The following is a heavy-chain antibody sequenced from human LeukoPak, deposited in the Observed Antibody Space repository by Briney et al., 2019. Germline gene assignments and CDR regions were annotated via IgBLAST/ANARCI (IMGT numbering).Heavy chain of an antibody. Sequence: PAETLSLTCTVSGGSISSYYWNWIRQPPGKGLEWLGFINYSGSTNYNPSLKNRVTISVDTSKNQFSLKLSSVTAADTAVYYCARALRARITGTTASVYGMDVWGQGTTVTVSS. D-gene: IGHD1-20*01. CDR3: ARALRARITGTTASVYGMDV. CDR2: INYSGST. V-gene: IGHV4-59*01. J-gene: IGHJ6*02. CDR1: GGSISSYY.